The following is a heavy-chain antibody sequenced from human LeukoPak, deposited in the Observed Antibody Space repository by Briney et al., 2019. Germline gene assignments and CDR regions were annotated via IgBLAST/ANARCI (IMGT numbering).Heavy chain of an antibody. CDR1: GDSISSYY. Sequence: SETLSLTCAVSGDSISSYYWSWIRQPPGKRLEWLGFISDTGSTDYNPSLESRVTISVDTSKNQFSLNLNSLTAADTAVYFCVRHYVSGMTTKHFFDYWGQGILVTVST. CDR3: VRHYVSGMTTKHFFDY. D-gene: IGHD5-24*01. CDR2: ISDTGST. V-gene: IGHV4-59*08. J-gene: IGHJ4*02.